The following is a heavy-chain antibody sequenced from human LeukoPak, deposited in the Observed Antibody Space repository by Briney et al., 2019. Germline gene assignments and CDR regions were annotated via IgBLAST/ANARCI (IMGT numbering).Heavy chain of an antibody. D-gene: IGHD5-18*01. CDR3: ARTPQHSYYYYNMDV. J-gene: IGHJ6*03. CDR1: GGTFSTYA. Sequence: VASVKVSCKASGGTFSTYATTWVRQAPGQGLEWMGGIIPIFGTANYAQKFQDRVTITTDASTSTVYMELTSLRSEDTAVYYCARTPQHSYYYYNMDVWGKGTTVTVAS. CDR2: IIPIFGTA. V-gene: IGHV1-69*05.